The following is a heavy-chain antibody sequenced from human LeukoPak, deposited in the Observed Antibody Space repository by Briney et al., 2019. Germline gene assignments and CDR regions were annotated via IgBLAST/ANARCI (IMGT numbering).Heavy chain of an antibody. D-gene: IGHD3-22*01. CDR1: EFIFNNLA. CDR3: AKGKKLYDSNDYYFFAPLEY. J-gene: IGHJ4*02. Sequence: AGGSLRLSFAASEFIFNNLAMIWAPQAPGKGLEWVSPISGSGRTTYYADSVKGRFTISRDNPKNTLFLQMSSLRADDTAIYYCAKGKKLYDSNDYYFFAPLEYWGQGALVTVSS. V-gene: IGHV3-23*01. CDR2: ISGSGRTT.